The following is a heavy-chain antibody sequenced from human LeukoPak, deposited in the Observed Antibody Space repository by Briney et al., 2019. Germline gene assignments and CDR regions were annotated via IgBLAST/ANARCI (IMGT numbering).Heavy chain of an antibody. J-gene: IGHJ3*02. CDR2: ISNGGTT. V-gene: IGHV4-59*01. D-gene: IGHD1-1*01. Sequence: PSETLSLTCTVSGVPINYYYWSWVRQPPGEGLEWVGYISNGGTTNYNPSLKSRVTISGDKSKNQLSLKLGSVTAADTAVYHCVRLQPNTGEWAFDIWGQGTLVTVS. CDR1: GVPINYYY. CDR3: VRLQPNTGEWAFDI.